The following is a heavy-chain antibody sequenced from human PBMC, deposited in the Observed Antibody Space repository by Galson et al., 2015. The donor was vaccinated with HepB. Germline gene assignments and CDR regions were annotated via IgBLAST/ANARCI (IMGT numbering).Heavy chain of an antibody. CDR3: ARELVVPAAMSIGWFDP. J-gene: IGHJ5*02. V-gene: IGHV3-23*01. Sequence: SLRLSCAASGFTFSSYAMSWVRQAPGKGLEWVSAISGSGGSTYYADSVKGRFTISRDNSKNTLYLQMNSLRAEDTAVYYCARELVVPAAMSIGWFDPWGQGTLVTVSS. CDR2: ISGSGGST. CDR1: GFTFSSYA. D-gene: IGHD2-2*01.